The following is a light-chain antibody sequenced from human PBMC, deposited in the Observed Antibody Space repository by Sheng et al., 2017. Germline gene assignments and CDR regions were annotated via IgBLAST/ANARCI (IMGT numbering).Light chain of an antibody. V-gene: IGLV2-14*03. J-gene: IGLJ3*02. CDR1: SSDVGAYNY. CDR2: DVT. Sequence: QSALTQPASVSGSPGQSITISCTGTSSDVGAYNYVSWYQQRPGEAPKLMIYDVTSRPSGVSNRFSGSKSGNTASLTISGLQAEDEAEYFCSSYTTRSTDWVFGGGTKVTVL. CDR3: SSYTTRSTDWV.